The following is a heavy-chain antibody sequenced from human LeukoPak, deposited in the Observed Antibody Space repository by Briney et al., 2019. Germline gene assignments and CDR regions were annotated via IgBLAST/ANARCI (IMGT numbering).Heavy chain of an antibody. Sequence: GGSLRLSCAASGFTFGNFWMSWVRQAPGRGLQWVASMKGDGSHIYYVDSVKGRFTISRDNARNSLYLQMNSLRAEDTAVYYCASLFGGVTTFDYWGQGALVTVSS. CDR3: ASLFGGVTTFDY. D-gene: IGHD2-8*02. CDR1: GFTFGNFW. CDR2: MKGDGSHI. V-gene: IGHV3-7*01. J-gene: IGHJ4*02.